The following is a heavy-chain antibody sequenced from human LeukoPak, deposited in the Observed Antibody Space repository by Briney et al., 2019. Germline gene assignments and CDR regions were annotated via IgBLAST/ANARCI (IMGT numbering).Heavy chain of an antibody. CDR2: IYPGVTT. CDR1: NYSVSSAYY. D-gene: IGHD6-13*01. CDR3: ARRVASAVTGFDY. V-gene: IGHV4-38-2*01. Sequence: SETLSLTCAVSNYSVSSAYYWGWIRQPPGEGLEWIGTIYPGVTTYYNPSLGSRLTISIDASKNHFSLRLSSVTTADTAVYYCARRVASAVTGFDYWGQGALVAVSS. J-gene: IGHJ4*02.